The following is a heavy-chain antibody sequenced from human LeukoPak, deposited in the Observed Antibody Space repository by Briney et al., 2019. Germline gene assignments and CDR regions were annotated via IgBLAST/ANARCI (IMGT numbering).Heavy chain of an antibody. Sequence: GGSLRLSCAASGFTVSSNYMSWVRQAPGKGLEWVSLISSGGGTYYADSVKGRFTISRDNSKSMVYLQMNSLRADDTAVYYCAKELTSSINWFDPWGQGTLVTVSS. CDR2: ISSGGGT. CDR3: AKELTSSINWFDP. CDR1: GFTVSSNY. J-gene: IGHJ5*02. V-gene: IGHV3-53*01. D-gene: IGHD2-2*01.